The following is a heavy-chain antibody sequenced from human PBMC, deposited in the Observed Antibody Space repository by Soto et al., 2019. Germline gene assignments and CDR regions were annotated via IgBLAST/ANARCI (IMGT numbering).Heavy chain of an antibody. D-gene: IGHD1-1*01. Sequence: SETLSLTCTVSGASISGFYWSWIRKSAGKGLEWIGRIYATGTTDYNPSLKSRVMMSVDTSKKQFSLKLRSVTAADTAVYYCVRDGTKTLRDWFDPWGQGTSVTVSS. V-gene: IGHV4-4*07. J-gene: IGHJ5*02. CDR2: IYATGTT. CDR3: VRDGTKTLRDWFDP. CDR1: GASISGFY.